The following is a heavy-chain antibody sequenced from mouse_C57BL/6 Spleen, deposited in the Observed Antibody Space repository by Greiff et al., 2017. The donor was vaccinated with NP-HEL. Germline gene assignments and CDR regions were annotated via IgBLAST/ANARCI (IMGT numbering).Heavy chain of an antibody. CDR2: IYPRDGST. Sequence: LQESDAELVKPGASVKISCKVSGYTFTDHTIHWMKQRPEQGLEWIGYIYPRDGSTKYNEKFKGKATLTADKSSSTAYMQLNSLTSEDSAVYFCARMAYDGYYVWFAYWGQGTLVTVSA. V-gene: IGHV1-78*01. CDR1: GYTFTDHT. D-gene: IGHD2-3*01. CDR3: ARMAYDGYYVWFAY. J-gene: IGHJ3*01.